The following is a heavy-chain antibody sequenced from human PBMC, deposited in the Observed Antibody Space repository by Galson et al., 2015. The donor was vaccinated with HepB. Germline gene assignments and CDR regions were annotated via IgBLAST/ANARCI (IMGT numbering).Heavy chain of an antibody. CDR1: GFTFSSYS. D-gene: IGHD3-9*01. J-gene: IGHJ4*02. V-gene: IGHV3-21*01. CDR2: ISSSSSYI. CDR3: ARGEGGGLRYFDWFPYPSDY. Sequence: SLRLSCAASGFTFSSYSMNWVRQAPGKGLEWVSSISSSSSYIYYADSVKGRFTISRDNAKNSLYLQMNSLRAEDTAVYYCARGEGGGLRYFDWFPYPSDYWGQGTLVTVSS.